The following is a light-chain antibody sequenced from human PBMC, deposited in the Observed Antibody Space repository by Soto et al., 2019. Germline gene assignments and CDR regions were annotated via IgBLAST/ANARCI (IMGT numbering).Light chain of an antibody. V-gene: IGKV1-5*01. J-gene: IGKJ1*01. Sequence: DIQMTQSPSTLSAYVGDRVTITCRASQTISTWLAWYQQKPGRAPKLLIYDASSLESGVPSRFSGSGSGTEFTLTISSLQPDDFASYYCQHYNSQSWTFGQGTKVDIK. CDR3: QHYNSQSWT. CDR1: QTISTW. CDR2: DAS.